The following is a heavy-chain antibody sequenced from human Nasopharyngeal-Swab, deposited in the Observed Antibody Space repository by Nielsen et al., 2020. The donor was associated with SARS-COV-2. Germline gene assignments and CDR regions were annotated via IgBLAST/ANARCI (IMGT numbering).Heavy chain of an antibody. Sequence: GESLKISCAASGFTFDDYGMSWVRQAPGKGLEWVSGINWNGGSTGYADSVKGRFTISRDNAKNSLYLQMNSLRAEDTALYYCARGVDYYDSSGYYRGGFDYWGQGTLVTVPS. CDR3: ARGVDYYDSSGYYRGGFDY. D-gene: IGHD3-22*01. CDR1: GFTFDDYG. CDR2: INWNGGST. J-gene: IGHJ4*02. V-gene: IGHV3-20*04.